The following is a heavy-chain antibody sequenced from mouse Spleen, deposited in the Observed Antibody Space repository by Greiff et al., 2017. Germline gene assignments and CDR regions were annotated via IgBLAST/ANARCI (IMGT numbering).Heavy chain of an antibody. CDR1: GFTFSSYA. V-gene: IGHV5-9-1*01. J-gene: IGHJ2*01. CDR3: AGDGYGFDY. Sequence: EVMLVESGGGLVKPGGSLKLSCAASGFTFSSYAMSWVRQTPEKRLEWVATISSGGSYTYYPDSVKGRFTISRDNAKNTLYLQMSSLRSEDTAMYYCAGDGYGFDYWGQGTTLTVSS. CDR2: ISSGGSYT. D-gene: IGHD2-3*01.